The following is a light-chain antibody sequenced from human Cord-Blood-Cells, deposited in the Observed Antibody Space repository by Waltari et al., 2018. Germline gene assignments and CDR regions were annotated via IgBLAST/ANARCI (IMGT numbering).Light chain of an antibody. Sequence: EIVLTQSPATLSLSPGERATLSCRASQSVTSYLAWYHQKPGQAPRLRIYDASNRATGIPARFSGSGSGTDFTLTICSLEPEDFAVYYCQQRSNWPPGYSFGQGTKLEIK. CDR3: QQRSNWPPGYS. CDR2: DAS. V-gene: IGKV3-11*01. J-gene: IGKJ2*03. CDR1: QSVTSY.